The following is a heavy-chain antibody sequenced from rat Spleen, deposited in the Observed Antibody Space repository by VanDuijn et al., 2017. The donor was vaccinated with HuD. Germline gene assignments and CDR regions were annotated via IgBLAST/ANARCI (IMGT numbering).Heavy chain of an antibody. CDR3: ASPSYGYPFAY. CDR2: ISYDGSST. V-gene: IGHV5-7*01. CDR1: GFTFSDYN. Sequence: EVHLVESGGGLVQPGRSLKLSCAASGFTFSDYNMAWVRQAPKMGLEWVATISYDGSSTYYRDSVKGRFTISRDNAKSTLYLQMDSLRSEETATYYCASPSYGYPFAYWGQGTLVTVSS. D-gene: IGHD1-7*01. J-gene: IGHJ3*01.